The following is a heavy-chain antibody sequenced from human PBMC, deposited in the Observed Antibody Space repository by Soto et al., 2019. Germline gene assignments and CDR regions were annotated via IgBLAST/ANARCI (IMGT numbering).Heavy chain of an antibody. V-gene: IGHV3-53*01. CDR3: ARAASVWGSYRLH. CDR1: GFTVSSNY. CDR2: IYSGGST. J-gene: IGHJ4*02. D-gene: IGHD3-16*02. Sequence: EVQLVESGGGLIQPGGSLRLSCAASGFTVSSNYMSWVRQAPGKGLEWVSVIYSGGSTYYADSVKGRFTISRDNSKNTLNLQMNSLRAEDTAVYYCARAASVWGSYRLHWGQGTLVTVSS.